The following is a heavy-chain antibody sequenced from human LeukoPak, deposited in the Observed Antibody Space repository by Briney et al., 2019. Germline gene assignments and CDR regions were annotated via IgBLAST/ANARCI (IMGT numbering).Heavy chain of an antibody. V-gene: IGHV3-23*01. J-gene: IGHJ4*02. CDR2: ISGSGGST. Sequence: GGSLRLSCAASGFTFSSQTMSWVRQAPGKGLEWVSAISGSGGSTYYADSVKGRFTISRDNSKNTLYLQMNSLRAEDTAVYYCANSANLDYGDYVRDDFDYWGQGTLVTVSS. CDR3: ANSANLDYGDYVRDDFDY. CDR1: GFTFSSQT. D-gene: IGHD4-17*01.